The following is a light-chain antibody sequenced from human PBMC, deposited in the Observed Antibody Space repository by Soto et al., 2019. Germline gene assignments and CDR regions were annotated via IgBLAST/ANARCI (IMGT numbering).Light chain of an antibody. CDR1: SSDIGSYDL. J-gene: IGLJ1*01. CDR2: EVT. Sequence: QSALTQPASVSGSPGQSITISCTGTSSDIGSYDLVSWYQQPPGTAPKLIIYEVTTRPSGVSTRFSGSKSGNTASLTISGLQAVDDADYYCCSFADFTYVFGTGTKLTVL. CDR3: CSFADFTYV. V-gene: IGLV2-23*02.